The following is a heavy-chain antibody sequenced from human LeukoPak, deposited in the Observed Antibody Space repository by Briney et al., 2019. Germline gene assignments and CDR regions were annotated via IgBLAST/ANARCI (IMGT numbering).Heavy chain of an antibody. J-gene: IGHJ3*02. D-gene: IGHD3-10*01. V-gene: IGHV4-61*02. CDR2: IYTSGST. CDR1: GGSISSGSYY. Sequence: PSQTLSLTCTVSGGSISSGSYYWSWIRQPAGKGLEWIGRIYTSGSTNYNPSLKSRVTISVDTSKNQFSLKLSSVTAADTAVYYCASSEGTMVRDQDAFDIWGQGTMVTVSS. CDR3: ASSEGTMVRDQDAFDI.